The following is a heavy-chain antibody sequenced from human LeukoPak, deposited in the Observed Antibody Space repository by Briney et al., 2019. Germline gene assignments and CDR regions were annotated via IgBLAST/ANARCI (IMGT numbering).Heavy chain of an antibody. J-gene: IGHJ4*02. Sequence: PGGSLRLSCAASGFTVSGYYFNWVRQAPGKGLEWVSLIYSDGTTFYADSVKGRFTVSRYNSKNPLSLQMNSLRGEDTAVYYCATTHRYTGYPGPFDYWGQGALVTVSS. D-gene: IGHD5-12*01. CDR3: ATTHRYTGYPGPFDY. CDR2: IYSDGTT. V-gene: IGHV3-53*01. CDR1: GFTVSGYY.